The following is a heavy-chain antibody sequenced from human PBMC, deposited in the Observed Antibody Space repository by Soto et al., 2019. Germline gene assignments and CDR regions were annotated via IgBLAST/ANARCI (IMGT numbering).Heavy chain of an antibody. D-gene: IGHD6-6*01. V-gene: IGHV1-69*13. Sequence: SVKVSCKASGYSFTAYSMHWVRQAPGQGLEWMGWVNPIFGTANYAQKFQGRVTITADESTSTAYMELSSLRSEDTAVYYSAPRLWVDSSSSHYYCKDVCRQLTTVT. CDR3: APRLWVDSSSSHYYCKDV. CDR2: VNPIFGTA. CDR1: GYSFTAYS. J-gene: IGHJ6*02.